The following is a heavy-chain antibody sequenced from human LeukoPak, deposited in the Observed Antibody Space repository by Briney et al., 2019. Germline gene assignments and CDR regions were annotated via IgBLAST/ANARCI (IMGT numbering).Heavy chain of an antibody. CDR1: GGTFSSYA. CDR2: IIPILGIA. CDR3: ARDTVLLWFGESEHYFDY. V-gene: IGHV1-69*04. Sequence: ASVKVSCKASGGTFSSYAISWVRQAPGQGLEWTGRIIPILGIANYAQKFQGRVTITADKSTSTAYMELSSLRSEDTAVYYCARDTVLLWFGESEHYFDYWGQGTLVTVSS. D-gene: IGHD3-10*01. J-gene: IGHJ4*02.